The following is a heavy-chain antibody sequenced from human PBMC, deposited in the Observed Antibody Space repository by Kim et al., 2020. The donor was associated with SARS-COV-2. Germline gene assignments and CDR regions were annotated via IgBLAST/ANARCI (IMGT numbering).Heavy chain of an antibody. V-gene: IGHV3-9*01. CDR3: VKDWSGSWYDAFDL. Sequence: GGSLRLSCAASGFTFGDYAMHWVRQAPGKGLEWVSRISWNSVSKTYADSVKGRFTISRDNAKNSLYLQMNSLRAEDTALYYCVKDWSGSWYDAFDLWGQGTMVTVPS. CDR1: GFTFGDYA. J-gene: IGHJ3*01. D-gene: IGHD6-13*01. CDR2: ISWNSVSK.